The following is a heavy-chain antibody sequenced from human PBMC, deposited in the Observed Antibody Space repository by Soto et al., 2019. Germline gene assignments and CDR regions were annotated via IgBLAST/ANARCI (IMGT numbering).Heavy chain of an antibody. CDR1: GGTFSSYA. CDR3: AGGEGKLLYYYYYGMDV. J-gene: IGHJ6*02. Sequence: QVQLVQSGAEVKKPGSSVKVSCKASGGTFSSYAISWVRQAPGQGLEWMGGIIPIFGTANYAQKFQGRVTITADESTSTAYMELSSLRSEDTAVYYWAGGEGKLLYYYYYGMDVWGQGTTVTVSS. V-gene: IGHV1-69*01. CDR2: IIPIFGTA. D-gene: IGHD3-16*01.